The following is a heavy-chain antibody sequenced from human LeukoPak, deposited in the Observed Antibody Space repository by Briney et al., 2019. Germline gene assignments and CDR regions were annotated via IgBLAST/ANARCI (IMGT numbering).Heavy chain of an antibody. V-gene: IGHV3-64D*06. CDR3: VLSWSSTSPDSDHYYGMDV. J-gene: IGHJ6*02. Sequence: GGSLRLSCSASGFTFSSYAMHWVRQAPGKGLEYVSAISSNGGSTYYADSVKGRFTISRDNSKNTLYLQMSSLRAEDTAVYYCVLSWSSTSPDSDHYYGMDVWGQGTLVTVS. CDR2: ISSNGGST. D-gene: IGHD2-2*01. CDR1: GFTFSSYA.